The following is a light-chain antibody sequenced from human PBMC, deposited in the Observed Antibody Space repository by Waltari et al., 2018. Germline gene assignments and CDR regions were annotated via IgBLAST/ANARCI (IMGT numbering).Light chain of an antibody. V-gene: IGKV1-27*01. Sequence: DIQMTQSPSSLSASVGDRVTITCRASQDISNYLAWYQQRPGKVPKLLIYAASTLLPGVPSRFTGSGSGTDFTLTIGNLQPEDVATYYCQKYKGAPWTFGQGTKVEIK. CDR1: QDISNY. J-gene: IGKJ1*01. CDR3: QKYKGAPWT. CDR2: AAS.